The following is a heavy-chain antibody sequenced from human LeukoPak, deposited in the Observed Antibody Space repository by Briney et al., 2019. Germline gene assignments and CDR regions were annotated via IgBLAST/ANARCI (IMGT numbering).Heavy chain of an antibody. CDR1: GVIVNFNY. J-gene: IGHJ5*02. CDR2: ISIRVST. Sequence: GGSLRLPCAASGVIVNFNYISWVRQAPGKGLEWGSVISIRVSTYYAVSVKVRFTISRYNSKNMVYLQMNSLRVEDTAVYYCARVKVGSTYWFDPWGQGTLVTVSS. V-gene: IGHV3-66*01. CDR3: ARVKVGSTYWFDP. D-gene: IGHD1-26*01.